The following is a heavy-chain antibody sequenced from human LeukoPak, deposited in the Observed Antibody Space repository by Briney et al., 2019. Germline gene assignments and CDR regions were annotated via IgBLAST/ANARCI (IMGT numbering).Heavy chain of an antibody. CDR1: GGSISNYY. Sequence: SETLSLTCTVSGGSISNYYWSWIRQPAGKGLDWIGRIYTSGSTNYNPSLKSRVTMSVDTSKNQFSLKLSSVTAADTAVYYCARGRYYMDVWGRGTTVTISS. CDR3: ARGRYYMDV. J-gene: IGHJ6*03. V-gene: IGHV4-4*07. CDR2: IYTSGST.